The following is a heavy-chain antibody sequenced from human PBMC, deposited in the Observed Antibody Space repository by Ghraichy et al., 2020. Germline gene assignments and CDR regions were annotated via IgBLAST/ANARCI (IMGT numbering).Heavy chain of an antibody. CDR1: GGSISSSSYY. Sequence: SETLSLTCTVSGGSISSSSYYWGWIRQPPGKGLEWIGSIYYSGSTYYNPSLKSRVTISVDTSKNQFSLKLSSVTAADTAVYYCARYRVREQLEPGPFDYWGQGTLVTVSS. CDR2: IYYSGST. J-gene: IGHJ4*02. CDR3: ARYRVREQLEPGPFDY. V-gene: IGHV4-39*01. D-gene: IGHD6-13*01.